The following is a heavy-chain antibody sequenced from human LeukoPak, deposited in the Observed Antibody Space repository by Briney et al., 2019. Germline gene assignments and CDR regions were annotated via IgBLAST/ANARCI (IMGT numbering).Heavy chain of an antibody. D-gene: IGHD1-1*01. J-gene: IGHJ4*02. CDR1: GFSFGSHA. CDR2: LSESGETT. Sequence: GGSLSLSCAASGFSFGSHAMKWVGQAPGKGLEWVSSLSESGETTDYADSVKGRFTISSDNSKNTVFLQMNSLRAEDTAVYYCARHDRSMRFLDYWGQGTLVTVSS. CDR3: ARHDRSMRFLDY. V-gene: IGHV3-23*01.